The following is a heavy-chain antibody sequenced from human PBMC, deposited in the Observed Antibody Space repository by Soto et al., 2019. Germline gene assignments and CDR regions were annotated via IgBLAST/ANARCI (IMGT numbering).Heavy chain of an antibody. V-gene: IGHV3-48*03. D-gene: IGHD6-19*01. J-gene: IGHJ6*02. CDR3: ARDIAVAGYYYYGMDV. Sequence: PGGSLRLSCAASGFTFSSYEMNWVRQAPGKGLEWVSYISSSGSTIYYADSVKGRFTISRDNAKNSLYLQMNSLRAEDTAVYYCARDIAVAGYYYYGMDVWGQGTTVTVSS. CDR2: ISSSGSTI. CDR1: GFTFSSYE.